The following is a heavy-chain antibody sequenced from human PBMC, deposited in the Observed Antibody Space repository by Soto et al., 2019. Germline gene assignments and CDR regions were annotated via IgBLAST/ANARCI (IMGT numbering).Heavy chain of an antibody. CDR1: GFTFSSYG. J-gene: IGHJ4*02. D-gene: IGHD1-1*01. CDR2: ISYDGSNK. Sequence: PGGSLRLSCAASGFTFSSYGMHWVRQAPGKGLEWVAVISYDGSNKYYADSVKGRFTISRDNSKNTLYLQMNSLRAEDTAVYYCAKDHEGGYNWPFDYWGQGTLVTVSS. V-gene: IGHV3-30*18. CDR3: AKDHEGGYNWPFDY.